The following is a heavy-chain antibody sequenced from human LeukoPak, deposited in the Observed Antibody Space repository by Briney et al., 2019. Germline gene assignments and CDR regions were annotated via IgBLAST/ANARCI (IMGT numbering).Heavy chain of an antibody. V-gene: IGHV3-23*01. Sequence: PGGSLRLSCAASGFTFSSYAMSGVRQAPGKGLEWVSAISGSGGSTYYADSVKGRFPIPRDNSNNTMYLQMNSLRAEDTDVYYCAKDRRCSTTSCYKDYWGQGTLVTVSS. CDR2: ISGSGGST. CDR3: AKDRRCSTTSCYKDY. CDR1: GFTFSSYA. D-gene: IGHD2-2*02. J-gene: IGHJ4*02.